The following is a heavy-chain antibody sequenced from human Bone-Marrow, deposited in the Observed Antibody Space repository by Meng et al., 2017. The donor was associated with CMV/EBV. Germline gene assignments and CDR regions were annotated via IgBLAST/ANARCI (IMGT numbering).Heavy chain of an antibody. CDR2: ISNSGSNI. CDR3: ARGVVVAARLGY. Sequence: GESLKISCAASGFTFSDYYMTWIRQAPGKGLEWVSCISNSGSNIYYADSVKGRFTISRDNAKNSLYLQMNSLRAEDTAVYYCARGVVVAARLGYWGQGTLVTVSS. D-gene: IGHD2-15*01. V-gene: IGHV3-11*01. CDR1: GFTFSDYY. J-gene: IGHJ4*02.